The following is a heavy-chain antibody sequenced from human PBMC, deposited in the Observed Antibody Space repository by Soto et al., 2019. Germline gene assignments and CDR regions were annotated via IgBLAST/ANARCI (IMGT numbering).Heavy chain of an antibody. CDR1: GFAFSSYW. CDR3: VRVAKNIYAMDV. CDR2: IKFDGSST. J-gene: IGHJ6*02. V-gene: IGHV3-74*01. Sequence: EVQLVESGGGLVQPGGSLRLSCAASGFAFSSYWMHWVRQAPGKGLLWVSRIKFDGSSTYYGDSGKGRFTISRDDAKNTVFLQMNGLRVDDTAVYYCVRVAKNIYAMDVWGQGTTVTVSS.